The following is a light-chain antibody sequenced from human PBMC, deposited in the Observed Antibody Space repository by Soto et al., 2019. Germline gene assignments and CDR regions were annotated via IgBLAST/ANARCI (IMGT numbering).Light chain of an antibody. CDR2: DTT. J-gene: IGLJ2*01. CDR3: QSFDSSRIGLL. Sequence: QSVLTQPPSVTGAPGQRVTISCTGSHSDIGAGYGVHWYQQFPHSAPKLLIYDTTNRPSGVPDRFSGPRSGTSASLAITGLQAEDEADYYCQSFDSSRIGLLFGGGTQLTVL. CDR1: HSDIGAGYG. V-gene: IGLV1-40*01.